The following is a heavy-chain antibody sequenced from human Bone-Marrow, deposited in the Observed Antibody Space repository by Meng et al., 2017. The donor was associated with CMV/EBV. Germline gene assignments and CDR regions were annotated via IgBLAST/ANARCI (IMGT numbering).Heavy chain of an antibody. CDR3: VRHIIVVPSRGYGVDV. D-gene: IGHD2-2*01. CDR1: GYSFNRGNF. Sequence: SETLSLTCSVSGYSFNRGNFWSWIRQPPGKGLEWIGIYDSGTTLYNPSLKTRVDISIDTSVSQISLKLSAVTATDTAVYYCVRHIIVVPSRGYGVDVWGQGTMVTVSS. J-gene: IGHJ6*02. CDR2: IYDSGTT. V-gene: IGHV4-38-2*01.